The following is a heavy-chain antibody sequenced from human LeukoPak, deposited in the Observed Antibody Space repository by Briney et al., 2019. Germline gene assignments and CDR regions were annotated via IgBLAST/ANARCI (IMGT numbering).Heavy chain of an antibody. D-gene: IGHD1-1*01. CDR2: ISYDGSNK. J-gene: IGHJ4*02. CDR1: GFTFSSFG. Sequence: GRSLRLSCAASGFTFSSFGMHWVRQAPGKGLEWVAVISYDGSNKYYADSVKGRFTISRDNSKNTLYLQMNSLRAEDTAVYYCAKDGYGYYFDYWGQGTLVTVSS. V-gene: IGHV3-30*18. CDR3: AKDGYGYYFDY.